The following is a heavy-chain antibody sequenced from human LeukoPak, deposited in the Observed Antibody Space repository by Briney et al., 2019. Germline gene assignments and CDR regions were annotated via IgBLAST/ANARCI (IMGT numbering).Heavy chain of an antibody. Sequence: GESLKISCKGSGSSFTSYWIGWVRQMPGKGLEWLGIIYPGGSDTRYSPSFQGQVTISADKSISTAYLQWSSLKASDTAMYYCAREATTASDYWGQGTLVTVSS. CDR1: GSSFTSYW. J-gene: IGHJ4*02. CDR2: IYPGGSDT. CDR3: AREATTASDY. V-gene: IGHV5-51*01. D-gene: IGHD4-11*01.